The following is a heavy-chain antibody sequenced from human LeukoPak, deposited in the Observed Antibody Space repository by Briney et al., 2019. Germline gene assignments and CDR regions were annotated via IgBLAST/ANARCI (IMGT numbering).Heavy chain of an antibody. V-gene: IGHV3-48*02. J-gene: IGHJ5*01. CDR3: TREKGSSNGWFGY. CDR2: ISGSSNPI. CDR1: GSGISTYS. D-gene: IGHD6-25*01. Sequence: GGSLRLSCVVSGSGISTYSMNWVRQAPGKGLEWVSYISGSSNPIYYADSVRGRFTISRDNAKNSLYLLMNSLRDEDTAVYYCTREKGSSNGWFGYWGRGTLVTVSS.